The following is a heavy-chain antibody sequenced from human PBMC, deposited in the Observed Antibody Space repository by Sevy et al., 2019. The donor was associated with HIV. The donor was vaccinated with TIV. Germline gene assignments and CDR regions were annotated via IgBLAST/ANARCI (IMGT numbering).Heavy chain of an antibody. CDR2: IRRKSNSYAT. V-gene: IGHV3-73*01. CDR3: TRTSSSWYVYPLDY. J-gene: IGHJ4*02. CDR1: GFILSGSA. D-gene: IGHD6-13*01. Sequence: GGSLRLSCAASGFILSGSAMHWVRQASGKGLEWVGRIRRKSNSYATAHAASVKGRFTISRDDSKNTAYLQMNSLKTEDTAVYYCTRTSSSWYVYPLDYWGQGSLVTVSS.